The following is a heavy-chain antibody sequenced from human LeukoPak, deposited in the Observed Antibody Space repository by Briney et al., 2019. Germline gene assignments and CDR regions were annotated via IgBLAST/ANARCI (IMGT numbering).Heavy chain of an antibody. V-gene: IGHV1-69*13. D-gene: IGHD1-26*01. J-gene: IGHJ4*02. CDR3: ARDKSVGAPRSNFDY. CDR2: IIPIFGTA. Sequence: GASVKVSCKASGYTFNTYGISWVRQAPGQGLEWMGGIIPIFGTANYAQKFQGRVTITADESTSTAYMELSSLRSEDTAVYYCARDKSVGAPRSNFDYWGQGTLVTVSS. CDR1: GYTFNTYG.